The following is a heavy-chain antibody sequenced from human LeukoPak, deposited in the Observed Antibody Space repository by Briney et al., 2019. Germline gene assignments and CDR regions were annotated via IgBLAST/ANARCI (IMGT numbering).Heavy chain of an antibody. CDR1: GFTFSSYE. V-gene: IGHV3-48*03. CDR3: ARGYLGKTNPLPKHRNWFDP. Sequence: GGSLRLSCAASGFTFSSYEMNWVRQAPGKGLEWVSYISSSGSTIYYADSVKGRFTISRDNAKNSLYLQMNSLRAEDTAVYYCARGYLGKTNPLPKHRNWFDPWGQGTLVTVSS. CDR2: ISSSGSTI. D-gene: IGHD1-26*01. J-gene: IGHJ5*02.